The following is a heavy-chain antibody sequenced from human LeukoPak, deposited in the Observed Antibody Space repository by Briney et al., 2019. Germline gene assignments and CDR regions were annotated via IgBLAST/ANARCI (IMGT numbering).Heavy chain of an antibody. J-gene: IGHJ1*01. CDR3: ARGDGVAGPFQH. V-gene: IGHV4-34*01. Sequence: GSLRLSCAASGFTFSSYAMSWIRQPPGKGLEWIGEINHSGSTNYNPSLKSRVTISVDTSKNQFSLKLSSVTAADTAVYYCARGDGVAGPFQHWGQSTLVTVSS. CDR1: GFTFSSYA. CDR2: INHSGST. D-gene: IGHD6-19*01.